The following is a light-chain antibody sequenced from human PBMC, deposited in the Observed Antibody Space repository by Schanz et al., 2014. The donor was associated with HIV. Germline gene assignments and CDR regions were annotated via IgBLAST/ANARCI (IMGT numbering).Light chain of an antibody. J-gene: IGLJ2*01. Sequence: QSALTQPPSASGSPGQSVTISCTGTSSDVGDYNYVSWYQQHPGTAPKIMIYEVSKRPSGVPDRFSGSKSGNTASLTVSGLQAEDEADYYCQSFDSSLSAVVFGGGTKLTVL. V-gene: IGLV2-8*01. CDR1: SSDVGDYNY. CDR3: QSFDSSLSAVV. CDR2: EVS.